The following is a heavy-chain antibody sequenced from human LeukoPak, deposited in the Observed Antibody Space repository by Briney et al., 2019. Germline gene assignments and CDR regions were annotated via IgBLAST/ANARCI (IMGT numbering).Heavy chain of an antibody. D-gene: IGHD3-10*01. Sequence: GSLRLSCAASGFTFSSYWMSWVRQPPGKGLEWIGEINHSGSTNYNPSLKSRVTISVDTSRNQFSLKLSSVTAADTAVYYCARHTHSYYYGSGSPFDYWGQGTLVTVSS. CDR3: ARHTHSYYYGSGSPFDY. V-gene: IGHV4-34*01. CDR1: GFTFSSYW. J-gene: IGHJ4*02. CDR2: INHSGST.